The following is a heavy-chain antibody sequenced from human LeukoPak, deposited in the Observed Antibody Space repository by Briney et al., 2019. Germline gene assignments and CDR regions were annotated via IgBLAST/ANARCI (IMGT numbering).Heavy chain of an antibody. V-gene: IGHV3-7*01. Sequence: GGSLRLSCAGSGITFSTYWMSWVRQAPGKGLEWVANINQDGSEKYYVDSVKGRFTISRDNAKNSLYLQMNSLRAEDTAVYYCARTRTTVTYYFDYWGQGTLVTVSS. CDR1: GITFSTYW. CDR3: ARTRTTVTYYFDY. CDR2: INQDGSEK. J-gene: IGHJ4*02. D-gene: IGHD4-17*01.